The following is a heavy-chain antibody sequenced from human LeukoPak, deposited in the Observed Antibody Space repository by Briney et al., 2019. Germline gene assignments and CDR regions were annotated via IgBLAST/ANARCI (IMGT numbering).Heavy chain of an antibody. CDR3: ARRPINCIITNCYVDY. CDR1: VNTFTNFY. J-gene: IGHJ4*02. Sequence: ASVKVSCKASVNTFTNFYIHWVRQAPGQGLEWMGWMNPNSGDTSYAREFQDRVTMTRDTSLSTAYMELSRLRSDDTAVYFCARRPINCIITNCYVDYWGQGTLVTVSS. CDR2: MNPNSGDT. V-gene: IGHV1-2*02. D-gene: IGHD2-2*01.